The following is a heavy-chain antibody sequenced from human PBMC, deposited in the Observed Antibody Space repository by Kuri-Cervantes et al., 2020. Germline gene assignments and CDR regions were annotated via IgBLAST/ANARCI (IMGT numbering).Heavy chain of an antibody. CDR1: GGSISSGSYY. Sequence: LRLSCTVSGGSISSGSYYWSWIRQPAGKGLEWIGRIYTSGSTNYNPSLKSRVTISVDTPKNQFSLKLSSVTAADTAVYYCARSRGYSYDYCFDYWGQGTLVTVSS. CDR2: IYTSGST. D-gene: IGHD5-18*01. V-gene: IGHV4-61*02. CDR3: ARSRGYSYDYCFDY. J-gene: IGHJ4*02.